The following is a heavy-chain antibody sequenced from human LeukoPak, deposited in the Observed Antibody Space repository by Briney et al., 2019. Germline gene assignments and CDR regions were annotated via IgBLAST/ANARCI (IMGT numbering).Heavy chain of an antibody. CDR3: ATDLRSRSY. V-gene: IGHV3-30*14. Sequence: GGSLRLSCAASGFTFSSYAMHWVRQAPGKGLEWVAVISYDGSNKYYADSVKGRFTISRDNSKNTLYLQMNSLRAEDTAVYYCATDLRSRSYWGQGTLVTVSS. D-gene: IGHD1-14*01. CDR2: ISYDGSNK. CDR1: GFTFSSYA. J-gene: IGHJ4*02.